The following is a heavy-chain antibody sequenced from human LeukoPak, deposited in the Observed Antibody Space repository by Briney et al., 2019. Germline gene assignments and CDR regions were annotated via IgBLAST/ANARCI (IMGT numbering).Heavy chain of an antibody. CDR3: ARVGTSDYNFDY. J-gene: IGHJ4*02. Sequence: ASVKVSCKASGYTFTSYDINWVRQAPGQGLEWMGWMNPNSGNTGYAQKFQGRVTMTRNTSISTAYMELSSLRSEDTAVYYCARVGTSDYNFDYWGQGTLVTVSS. CDR1: GYTFTSYD. D-gene: IGHD4-11*01. CDR2: MNPNSGNT. V-gene: IGHV1-8*01.